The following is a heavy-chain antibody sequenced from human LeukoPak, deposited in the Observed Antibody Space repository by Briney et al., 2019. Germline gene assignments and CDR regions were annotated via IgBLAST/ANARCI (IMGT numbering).Heavy chain of an antibody. CDR2: IYYSGST. CDR3: ARHYDSSGYSVFDY. Sequence: NTSETLSLTCTVSGGSISSYYWSWIRQPPEKGLEWIGYIYYSGSTNYNPSLKSRVTISVDTSKNQFSLKLSSVTAADTAVYYCARHYDSSGYSVFDYWGQGTLVTVSS. V-gene: IGHV4-59*08. CDR1: GGSISSYY. J-gene: IGHJ4*02. D-gene: IGHD3-22*01.